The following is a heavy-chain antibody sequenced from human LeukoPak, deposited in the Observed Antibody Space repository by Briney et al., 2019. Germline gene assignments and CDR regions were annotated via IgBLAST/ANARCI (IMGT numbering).Heavy chain of an antibody. D-gene: IGHD3-10*01. Sequence: SETLSLTCAVYGGSFSGYYWSWIRQPPWKGLEWIGEINHSGSTNYNPSLKSRVTISVDTSKNQFSLKLSSVTAADTAVYYCARGGFTMVRGVIGAYYYYGMDVWGQGTTVTVSS. CDR3: ARGGFTMVRGVIGAYYYYGMDV. J-gene: IGHJ6*02. V-gene: IGHV4-34*01. CDR2: INHSGST. CDR1: GGSFSGYY.